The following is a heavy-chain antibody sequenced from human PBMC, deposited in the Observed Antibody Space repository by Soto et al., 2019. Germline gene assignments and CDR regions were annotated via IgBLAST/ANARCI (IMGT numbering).Heavy chain of an antibody. V-gene: IGHV4-39*01. CDR1: GGSISTSSYF. Sequence: SETLSLTCSVSGGSISTSSYFWGWIRQPPGKGLEWVGAVHYSGSANYRSSLQSRVTISVDTSQNQFSLRLRSVTAADTAVYYCASSSLYGMDVWGQGTTVTVSS. J-gene: IGHJ6*02. CDR3: ASSSLYGMDV. CDR2: VHYSGSA.